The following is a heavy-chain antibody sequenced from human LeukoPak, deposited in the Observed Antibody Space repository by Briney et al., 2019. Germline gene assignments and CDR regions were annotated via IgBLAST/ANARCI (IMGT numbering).Heavy chain of an antibody. J-gene: IGHJ3*02. CDR3: ARNMTAVARLDVFDI. Sequence: SETLSLTCTVSGDSMSSSSHYWGWVRQSPGKGLEWIGSIYYSGSTYYNPSLKSRVTISVDTSKNQFSLELRSVTAADTAIYYCARNMTAVARLDVFDIWGPGTMVTVSS. CDR2: IYYSGST. D-gene: IGHD4-17*01. CDR1: GDSMSSSSHY. V-gene: IGHV4-39*01.